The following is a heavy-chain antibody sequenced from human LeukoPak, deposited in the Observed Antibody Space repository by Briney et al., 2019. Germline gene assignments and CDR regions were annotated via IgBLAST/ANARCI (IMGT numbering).Heavy chain of an antibody. CDR1: GFTFSSYS. V-gene: IGHV3-21*01. Sequence: GGSLRLSCAASGFTFSSYSMNWVRQAPGKGLEWVSSISSSSYIYYADSVKGRFTISRDNAKNSLYLQMNSLRAEDTAVYYCARDKGYSSTREQSGDWGQGTLVTVSS. CDR2: ISSSSYI. D-gene: IGHD2-15*01. CDR3: ARDKGYSSTREQSGD. J-gene: IGHJ4*02.